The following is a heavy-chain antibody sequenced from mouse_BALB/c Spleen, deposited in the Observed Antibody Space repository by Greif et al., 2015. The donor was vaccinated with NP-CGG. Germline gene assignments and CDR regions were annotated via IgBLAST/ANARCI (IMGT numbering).Heavy chain of an antibody. V-gene: IGHV1-69*02. J-gene: IGHJ4*01. CDR2: IYPSDSYT. Sequence: QVQLQQSGAELVRPGASVKLSCKASGYTFTSYWINWVKQRPGQGLEWIGNIYPSDSYTNYNQKFKDKATLTVDKSSSTAYMQLSSPTSEDSAVYYCTRERRGYAMDYWGQGTSVTVSS. CDR3: TRERRGYAMDY. D-gene: IGHD2-12*01. CDR1: GYTFTSYW.